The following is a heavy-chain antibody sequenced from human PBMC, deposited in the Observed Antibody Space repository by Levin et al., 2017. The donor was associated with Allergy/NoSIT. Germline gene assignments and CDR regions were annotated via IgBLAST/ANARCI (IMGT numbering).Heavy chain of an antibody. CDR1: GFTFRNYG. D-gene: IGHD2-15*01. CDR2: ISYDGSNK. CDR3: ANRVPYCSGGSCEQNEYFQH. J-gene: IGHJ1*01. V-gene: IGHV3-30*18. Sequence: PGGSLRLSCAASGFTFRNYGMHWVRQAPGKGLEWVALISYDGSNKYYVDSVKGRFTVSRDNSKNTLYLQMNSLRTEDTAVYYCANRVPYCSGGSCEQNEYFQHWGQGTLVTVSS.